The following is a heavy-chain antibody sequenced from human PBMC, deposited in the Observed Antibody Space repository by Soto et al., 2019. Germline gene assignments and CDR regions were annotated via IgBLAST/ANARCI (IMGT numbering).Heavy chain of an antibody. J-gene: IGHJ5*02. D-gene: IGHD3-16*01. Sequence: GGALRLSCAASVFTFSSYWMSWVRQAPGKGLEWVANIKQDGSEKYYVDSVKGRFTISRDNAKNSLYLQMNSLRAEDTAVYYCARGGSARGWFDPWGQGTLVTVSS. CDR2: IKQDGSEK. CDR1: VFTFSSYW. CDR3: ARGGSARGWFDP. V-gene: IGHV3-7*01.